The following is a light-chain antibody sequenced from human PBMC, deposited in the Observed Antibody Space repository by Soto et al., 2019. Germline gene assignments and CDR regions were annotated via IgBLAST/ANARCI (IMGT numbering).Light chain of an antibody. Sequence: QSALAQPDSVPESPGNSINNSCTRTSSDIGGYNFVSWYQQHPGKAPKLIIYEVSGRPSGVSNRFSGSKSGNTPSLTISGLQAEDEADYYCCSYAGSTTYVFGTGTKVTVL. CDR2: EVS. CDR1: SSDIGGYNF. CDR3: CSYAGSTTYV. V-gene: IGLV2-23*02. J-gene: IGLJ1*01.